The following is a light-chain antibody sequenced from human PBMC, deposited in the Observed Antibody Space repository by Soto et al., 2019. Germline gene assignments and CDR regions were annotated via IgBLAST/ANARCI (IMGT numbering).Light chain of an antibody. CDR1: QSVSSN. CDR2: GAF. Sequence: EIVMTQSPATLPVSPGERATLSCRASQSVSSNLAWYQQKPGQAPRLLFYGAFTRATGIPARFSGSGSGTEFTLTISSLQSEDFAVYSCQQYNNWPRTFGQGTKVEIK. CDR3: QQYNNWPRT. V-gene: IGKV3-15*01. J-gene: IGKJ1*01.